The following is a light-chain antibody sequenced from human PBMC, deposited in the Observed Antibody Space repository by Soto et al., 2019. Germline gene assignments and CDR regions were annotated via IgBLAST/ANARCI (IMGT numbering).Light chain of an antibody. CDR1: SSDVGVYNY. Sequence: QSALTQPRSVSGSPGQSVTISCTATSSDVGVYNYVSWYQQYPGKAPKIMIYDVSKRPSGVPDRFSGSKSDNTASLTISGLQAEDEADYYCCSYAGSYTFVFGIGTKLTVL. V-gene: IGLV2-11*01. J-gene: IGLJ1*01. CDR2: DVS. CDR3: CSYAGSYTFV.